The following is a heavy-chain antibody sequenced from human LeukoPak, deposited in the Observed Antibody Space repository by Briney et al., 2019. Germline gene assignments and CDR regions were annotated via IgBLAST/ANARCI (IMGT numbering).Heavy chain of an antibody. D-gene: IGHD2-8*01. CDR2: ISSGGVSS. Sequence: GGSLRLSCRGSGFMVSSFSMGWVSQAPGKGMEWLSAISSGGVSSYYADSVKGRFTISRDNSKNTLYLQMDSLRAEDSSIYYCANLPGKGMPNVLDVWGKGTTVTVSS. CDR3: ANLPGKGMPNVLDV. CDR1: GFMVSSFS. J-gene: IGHJ6*04. V-gene: IGHV3-23*01.